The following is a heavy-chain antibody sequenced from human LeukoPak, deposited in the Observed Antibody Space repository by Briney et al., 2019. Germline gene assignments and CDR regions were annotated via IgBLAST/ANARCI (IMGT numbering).Heavy chain of an antibody. CDR1: GFSFSNSW. V-gene: IGHV3-7*01. CDR3: ARKGYYYDSSGYYYYYYMDV. Sequence: GGPLRLSCTASGFSFSNSWMSWVRQAPGTGLEWVANINQDGSEKHYVDSVKGRFTISRDNAKNSLYLQMNSLRAEDTAVYYCARKGYYYDSSGYYYYYYMDVWGKGTTVTVSS. D-gene: IGHD3-22*01. J-gene: IGHJ6*03. CDR2: INQDGSEK.